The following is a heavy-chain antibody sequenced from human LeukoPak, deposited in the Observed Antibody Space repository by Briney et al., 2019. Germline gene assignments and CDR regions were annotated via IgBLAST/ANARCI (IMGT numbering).Heavy chain of an antibody. V-gene: IGHV5-51*01. J-gene: IGHJ2*01. CDR1: GYIFPTYR. Sequence: GESLKISCKGSGYIFPTYRIGWVPQIPGKGLGWIGVIHPGDSDTRYTPPFQAHDPISADKSISTAYLQWSRLKASDTAMYYCARGPARVAGTNFDLWGRGTLVTVSS. CDR2: IHPGDSDT. CDR3: ARGPARVAGTNFDL. D-gene: IGHD6-19*01.